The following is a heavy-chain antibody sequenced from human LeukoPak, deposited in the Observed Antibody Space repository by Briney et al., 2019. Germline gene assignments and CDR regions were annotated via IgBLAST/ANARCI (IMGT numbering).Heavy chain of an antibody. CDR3: ARGPPLRFLEWLLSVSDY. J-gene: IGHJ4*02. CDR2: INHSGST. CDR1: GGSFSGYY. Sequence: SETLSLTCAVYGGSFSGYYWSWIRQPPGKGLEWIGEINHSGSTNYNPSLKSRVTISVDTSKNQFSLKLSSVTAADTAVYYCARGPPLRFLEWLLSVSDYWGQGTLVTVSS. D-gene: IGHD3-3*01. V-gene: IGHV4-34*01.